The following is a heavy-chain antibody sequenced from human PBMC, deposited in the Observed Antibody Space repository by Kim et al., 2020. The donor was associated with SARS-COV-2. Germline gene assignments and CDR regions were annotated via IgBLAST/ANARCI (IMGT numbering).Heavy chain of an antibody. CDR3: ARAGSMVRGVIRGGYFDY. D-gene: IGHD3-10*01. Sequence: SVKVSCKASGGTFSSYAISWVRQAPGQGLEWMGGIIPIFGTANYAQKFQGRVTITADESTSTAYMELSSLRSEDTAVYYCARAGSMVRGVIRGGYFDYWGQGTLVTVSS. CDR1: GGTFSSYA. J-gene: IGHJ4*02. V-gene: IGHV1-69*13. CDR2: IIPIFGTA.